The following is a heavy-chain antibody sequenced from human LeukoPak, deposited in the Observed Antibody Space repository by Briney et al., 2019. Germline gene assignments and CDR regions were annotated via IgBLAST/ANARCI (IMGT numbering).Heavy chain of an antibody. CDR3: ARDCGELSPIGFDP. CDR2: ISGSGGST. V-gene: IGHV3-23*01. D-gene: IGHD3-10*01. J-gene: IGHJ5*02. CDR1: GFTFSSYA. Sequence: GGSLRLSCAASGFTFSSYAMSWVRQAPGKGLKWVSGISGSGGSTYYADSVRGRFTISRDNSKNTFYLQMNSLRAEDTAVYYCARDCGELSPIGFDPWGQGTLVTVSS.